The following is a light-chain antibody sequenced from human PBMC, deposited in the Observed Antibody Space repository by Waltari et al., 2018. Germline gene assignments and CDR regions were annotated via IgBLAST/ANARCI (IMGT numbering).Light chain of an antibody. V-gene: IGLV2-23*01. CDR3: SSYAGSGSPRV. CDR1: NSDVGRYNL. CDR2: EGS. J-gene: IGLJ3*02. Sequence: QSALIQPASVSGSPGPSITMSFTETNSDVGRYNLVSWYQQHPGKAPKFLIYEGSKRPSGVSYRFSGSKSGNTASRTISGLQADDEADYYCSSYAGSGSPRVFGGGTKLTVL.